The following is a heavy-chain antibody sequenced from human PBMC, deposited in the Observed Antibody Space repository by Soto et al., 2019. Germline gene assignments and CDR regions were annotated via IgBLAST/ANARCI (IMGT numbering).Heavy chain of an antibody. Sequence: GASVKVSCKASGYIFTNYYIHWVRQFPGQGLEWMGVINPGGGSTNYAQKFKGRLTMTRDTSTNTVSMELTSLRSEDTAVYYCARPTAVGATVRHFFDHWGQGTLVTVSS. D-gene: IGHD1-26*01. CDR3: ARPTAVGATVRHFFDH. J-gene: IGHJ4*01. CDR2: INPGGGST. CDR1: GYIFTNYY. V-gene: IGHV1-46*01.